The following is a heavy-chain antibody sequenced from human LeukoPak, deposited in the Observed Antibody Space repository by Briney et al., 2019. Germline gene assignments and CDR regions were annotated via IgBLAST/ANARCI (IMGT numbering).Heavy chain of an antibody. CDR3: ATGIIHQYFDY. D-gene: IGHD5-18*01. V-gene: IGHV4-34*01. CDR2: INHSGST. J-gene: IGHJ4*02. CDR1: GGSFSGYY. Sequence: SEILSLTCAVYGGSFSGYYWSWTHQPPGKGLEWIGEINHSGSTNYNPSLKSRVTISVDTSKNQFSLKLSSVTAADTAVYYCATGIIHQYFDYWGQGTLVTVSS.